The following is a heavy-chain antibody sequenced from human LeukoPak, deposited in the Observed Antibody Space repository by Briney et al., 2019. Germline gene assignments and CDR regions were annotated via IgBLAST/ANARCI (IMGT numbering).Heavy chain of an antibody. J-gene: IGHJ5*02. V-gene: IGHV1-3*01. Sequence: RASVKVSCTASGYTFTSYAMHWVRQAPGQRLEWMGWINAGNGNTKYSQKFQGRVAITRDTSASTAYMELSSLRSEDTAVYYCARASRITSWFDPWGQGTLVTVSS. CDR2: INAGNGNT. CDR3: ARASRITSWFDP. D-gene: IGHD3-3*01. CDR1: GYTFTSYA.